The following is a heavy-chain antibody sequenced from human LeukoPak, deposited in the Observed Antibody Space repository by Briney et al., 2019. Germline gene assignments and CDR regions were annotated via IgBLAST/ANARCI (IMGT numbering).Heavy chain of an antibody. Sequence: GGSLRLSCAASGFTFSSYAMSWVRQAPGKGLEWVSAISGSGGSTYYADSVKGRFTISRDNSKNTLYLQVNSLRAEDTAVYYCAKDTEEMATIRGGFDYWGQGTLVTVSS. CDR3: AKDTEEMATIRGGFDY. CDR2: ISGSGGST. J-gene: IGHJ4*02. D-gene: IGHD5-24*01. CDR1: GFTFSSYA. V-gene: IGHV3-23*01.